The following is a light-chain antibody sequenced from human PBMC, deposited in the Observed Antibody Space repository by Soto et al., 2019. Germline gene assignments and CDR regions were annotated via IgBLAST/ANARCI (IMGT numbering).Light chain of an antibody. CDR2: EVS. CDR3: SSYTSSSTLGVV. J-gene: IGLJ2*01. Sequence: QSVLTQPPSASGSPGQSVTISCTGTSSDVGGYNYVSWYQQHPGKAPKLMIYEVSNRPSGVSNRFSGSKSGNTASLTISGLQAEDEADYYCSSYTSSSTLGVVFGGGTKLTVL. CDR1: SSDVGGYNY. V-gene: IGLV2-14*01.